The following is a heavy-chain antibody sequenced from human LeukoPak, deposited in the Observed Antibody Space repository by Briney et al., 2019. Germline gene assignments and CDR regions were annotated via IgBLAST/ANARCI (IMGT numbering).Heavy chain of an antibody. CDR3: ARSQPLTYYYDSSGYYPRYYFDY. J-gene: IGHJ4*02. CDR1: GGSISSGDYY. CDR2: IYYSGST. V-gene: IGHV4-30-4*01. D-gene: IGHD3-22*01. Sequence: SQTLSLTCTVSGGSISSGDYYWSWIRQPPGKGLEWIGYIYYSGSTYYTPSLKSRVTISVDTSKNQFSLKLSSVTAADTAVYYCARSQPLTYYYDSSGYYPRYYFDYWGQGTLVTVSS.